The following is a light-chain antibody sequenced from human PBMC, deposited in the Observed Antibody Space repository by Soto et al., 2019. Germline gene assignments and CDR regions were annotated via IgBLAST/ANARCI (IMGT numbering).Light chain of an antibody. Sequence: QSALTQPASVSGSPGQSITISCTGTSSDVGGYNYVSWYQQHPGNAPKLMIYDVSNRPSGVSNRFSGSKSGNTASLTISWLQAEDEADYYCSSYTSSSLYVFGTGTKLTVL. CDR2: DVS. CDR3: SSYTSSSLYV. J-gene: IGLJ1*01. V-gene: IGLV2-14*01. CDR1: SSDVGGYNY.